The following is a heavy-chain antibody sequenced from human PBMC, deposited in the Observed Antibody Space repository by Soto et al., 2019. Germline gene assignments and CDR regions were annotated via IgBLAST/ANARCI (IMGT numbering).Heavy chain of an antibody. CDR3: ARETWSRGYSGYDLNWFDP. CDR2: ISSSSSYT. J-gene: IGHJ5*02. V-gene: IGHV3-11*06. CDR1: GFTFSDYY. Sequence: PGGSLRLSCAASGFTFSDYYMSWIRQAPGKGLEWVSYISSSSSYTNYADSVKGRFTISRDNAKNSLYLQMNSLRAEDTAVYYCARETWSRGYSGYDLNWFDPWGQGTLVTVSS. D-gene: IGHD5-12*01.